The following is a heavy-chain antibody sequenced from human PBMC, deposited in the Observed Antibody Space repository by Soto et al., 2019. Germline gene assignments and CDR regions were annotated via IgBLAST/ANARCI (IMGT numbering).Heavy chain of an antibody. D-gene: IGHD2-8*01. CDR1: GGSISSYY. CDR3: ARDVGLMDEVFDI. CDR2: IYYSGST. Sequence: SETLSLTCTVSGGSISSYYWSWIRQPPGKGLEWIGYIYYSGSTNYNPSLKSRVTISVDTSKNQFSLKLSSVTAADTAVYYCARDVGLMDEVFDIWGQGTMVTVSS. J-gene: IGHJ3*02. V-gene: IGHV4-59*01.